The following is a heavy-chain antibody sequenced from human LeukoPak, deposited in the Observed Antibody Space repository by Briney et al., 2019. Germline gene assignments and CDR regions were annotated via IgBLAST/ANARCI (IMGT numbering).Heavy chain of an antibody. CDR1: GFTFSSYG. CDR3: AKDATIVVVPAAMGNFDY. V-gene: IGHV3-30*18. Sequence: PGRSLRLSCAASGFTFSSYGMHWVRQAPGKGLEWVAVISYDGSNKYYADSVKGRFTISRDNSKNTLYLQMNSLRAEDTAVYYCAKDATIVVVPAAMGNFDYWGQGTLVTVSS. D-gene: IGHD2-2*01. J-gene: IGHJ4*02. CDR2: ISYDGSNK.